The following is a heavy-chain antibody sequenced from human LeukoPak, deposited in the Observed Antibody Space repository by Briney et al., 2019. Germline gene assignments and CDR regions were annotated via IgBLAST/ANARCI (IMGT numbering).Heavy chain of an antibody. Sequence: GGSLRLSCAASGFTFSNAWMSWVRQAPGKGLEWVGRIKSKTDGGTTDYTAPVKGRFTISRDDSKNTLYLQMNSLKIEDTAVYYCTTAYCSSTSCYLSYWGQGTLVTVSS. CDR1: GFTFSNAW. V-gene: IGHV3-15*01. CDR2: IKSKTDGGTT. CDR3: TTAYCSSTSCYLSY. J-gene: IGHJ4*02. D-gene: IGHD2-2*01.